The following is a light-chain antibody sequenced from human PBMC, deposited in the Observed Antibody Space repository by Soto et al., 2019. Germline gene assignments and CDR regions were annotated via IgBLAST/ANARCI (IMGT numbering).Light chain of an antibody. CDR1: SSDVGGYNY. V-gene: IGLV2-8*01. J-gene: IGLJ2*01. CDR3: SSYGGSNTVV. CDR2: EVS. Sequence: QLVLTQPPSASGSPGQSVTISCTGSSSDVGGYNYVSWYQQHPGKAPKLMIYEVSKRPSGVPDRLSGSKSGNTASLTVPGLQAEDEADYYCSSYGGSNTVVFGGGTKLTVL.